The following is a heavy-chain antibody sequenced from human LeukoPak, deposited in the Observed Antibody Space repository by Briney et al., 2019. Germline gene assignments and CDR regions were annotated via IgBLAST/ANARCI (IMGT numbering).Heavy chain of an antibody. CDR1: GGSISSIEYY. J-gene: IGHJ6*03. V-gene: IGHV4-39*01. CDR2: SHYSGST. Sequence: PSETLSLTCTVSGGSISSIEYYWDWIRQPPGKGLEWIGSSHYSGSTYDNPSLRSRVTISVDTSKNQLSLNLYSVTAADAAVYYCARSSGDGYNYRDYYYYYYMDVWGKGTTVTVSS. CDR3: ARSSGDGYNYRDYYYYYYMDV. D-gene: IGHD5-24*01.